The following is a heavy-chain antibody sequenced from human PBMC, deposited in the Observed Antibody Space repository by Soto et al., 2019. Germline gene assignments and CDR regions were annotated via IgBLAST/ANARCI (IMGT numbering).Heavy chain of an antibody. D-gene: IGHD3-22*01. V-gene: IGHV4-39*01. J-gene: IGHJ4*02. CDR2: INYSGTT. Sequence: ETLSLTCSVSDGSMNSDSYYWGWIRQPPGKGLEWIGVINYSGTTFHNVSLKSRVTMSVESSRNQLSLKLTSVTAADTAVYYCARLGGYVSVGYYYLWDSWGQGTLVTVSS. CDR3: ARLGGYVSVGYYYLWDS. CDR1: DGSMNSDSYY.